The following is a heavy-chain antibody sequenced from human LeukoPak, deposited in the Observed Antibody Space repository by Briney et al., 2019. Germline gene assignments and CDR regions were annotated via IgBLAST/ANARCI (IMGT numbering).Heavy chain of an antibody. Sequence: GGSLRLSCAASGFTFSSYSMNWVRQAPGKGLEWVSYISSSSSTIYYADSVKGRFTISRDNAKNSLYLQMNSLRAEDTAVYYCARDRNPHLYYYDSSGPGDAFDIWGQGTMVTVSS. CDR1: GFTFSSYS. V-gene: IGHV3-48*04. CDR2: ISSSSSTI. D-gene: IGHD3-22*01. J-gene: IGHJ3*02. CDR3: ARDRNPHLYYYDSSGPGDAFDI.